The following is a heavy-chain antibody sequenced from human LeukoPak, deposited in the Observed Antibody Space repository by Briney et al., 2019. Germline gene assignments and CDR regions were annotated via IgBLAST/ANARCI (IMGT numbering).Heavy chain of an antibody. D-gene: IGHD3-9*01. CDR1: GFTFSSYG. CDR3: AKEHPHLDDILFSFDY. CDR2: ISGSGGST. J-gene: IGHJ4*02. Sequence: GGSLRLSCAASGFTFSSYGMSWVRQAPGKGLEWVSAISGSGGSTYYADSVKGRFTISRDNSKNTLYLQMNSLRAEDTAVYYCAKEHPHLDDILFSFDYWGQGTLVTVSS. V-gene: IGHV3-23*01.